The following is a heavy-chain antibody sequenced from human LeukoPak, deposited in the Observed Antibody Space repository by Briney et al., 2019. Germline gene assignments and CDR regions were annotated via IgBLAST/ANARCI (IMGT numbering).Heavy chain of an antibody. CDR3: ARQRLGMGQNRVDY. CDR1: GDSISSTTFY. CDR2: IYYSGST. Sequence: PSETLSLTCTVSGDSISSTTFYWGWIRQPPGKGLEWIGSIYYSGSTYYNPSLKSRVTISVDTSKNQFSLKLSSVTAADTAVYYCARQRLGMGQNRVDYWGQGTLVTVSS. J-gene: IGHJ4*02. D-gene: IGHD7-27*01. V-gene: IGHV4-39*01.